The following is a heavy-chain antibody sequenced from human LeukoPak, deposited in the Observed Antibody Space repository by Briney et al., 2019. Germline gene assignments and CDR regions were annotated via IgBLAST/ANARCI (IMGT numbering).Heavy chain of an antibody. CDR1: GYTFTSYG. CDR3: ARVVAAAGSHYYYDYTDV. J-gene: IGHJ6*03. V-gene: IGHV1-18*01. CDR2: ISTYNGNT. Sequence: ASVKVSCKASGYTFTSYGISWVRQAPGQGLEWMGWISTYNGNTNYAQKLQGRVTMTTDTSTSTAYMELRSLRSDDTAVYYCARVVAAAGSHYYYDYTDVWGKGTTVTVAS. D-gene: IGHD6-13*01.